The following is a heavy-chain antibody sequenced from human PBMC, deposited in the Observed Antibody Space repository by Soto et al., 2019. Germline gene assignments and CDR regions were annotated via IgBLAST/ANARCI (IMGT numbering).Heavy chain of an antibody. V-gene: IGHV3-21*01. CDR2: IGTSGSYI. D-gene: IGHD1-26*01. J-gene: IGHJ4*02. CDR1: GFTFSSYG. CDR3: ARGSAFIGLDY. Sequence: PGGSLRLSCAASGFTFSSYGMHWVRQAPGKGLEWVSSIGTSGSYIYDTDSAKGRFTISRDNTKDSLYLQMNSLRAEDTAIYYCARGSAFIGLDYWGQGTPVTVSS.